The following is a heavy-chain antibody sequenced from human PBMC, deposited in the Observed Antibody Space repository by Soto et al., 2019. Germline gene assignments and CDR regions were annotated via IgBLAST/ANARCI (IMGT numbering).Heavy chain of an antibody. Sequence: PGGSLRLSSAVYGFTLSNYVMHCVRQAPGKGLEWVALIADAGTNKDFVDSVKGRFTVSRDNSRNMVYLQMNRLRAEDMAVYYCAKDYLGSSKVFDVCGQGTSVTVSS. CDR1: GFTLSNYV. J-gene: IGHJ3*01. D-gene: IGHD2-2*01. CDR3: AKDYLGSSKVFDV. V-gene: IGHV3-30*02. CDR2: IADAGTNK.